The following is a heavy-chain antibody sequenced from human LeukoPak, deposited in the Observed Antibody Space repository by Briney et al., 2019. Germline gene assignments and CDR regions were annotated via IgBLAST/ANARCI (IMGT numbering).Heavy chain of an antibody. Sequence: GRSLRLSCAASGFTFSSYGMHWVRQAPGKGLEWVAVISYDGSNKYYADSVKGRFTISRDNSKNTLYLQMNSLRAEDTAVYYCATARYCSSTSCRAPSAFDIWGQGTMVTVSS. D-gene: IGHD2-2*01. CDR1: GFTFSSYG. CDR2: ISYDGSNK. CDR3: ATARYCSSTSCRAPSAFDI. J-gene: IGHJ3*02. V-gene: IGHV3-30*03.